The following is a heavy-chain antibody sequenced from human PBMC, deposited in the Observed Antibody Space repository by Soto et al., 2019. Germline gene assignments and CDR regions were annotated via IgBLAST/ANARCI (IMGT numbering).Heavy chain of an antibody. D-gene: IGHD2-15*01. CDR2: IKRKTDGGTT. J-gene: IGHJ6*04. Sequence: PGGALGLSCAASGFLLSNAWMTWVRQTPGKGLEWVGRIKRKTDGGTTDYAAVVKGRFTISRDDSKNTLFLQMSSLKTDDTAVYYCATWTEGDDPPGWYYGIDGWGKGPMGTVSS. CDR1: GFLLSNAW. V-gene: IGHV3-15*01. CDR3: ATWTEGDDPPGWYYGIDG.